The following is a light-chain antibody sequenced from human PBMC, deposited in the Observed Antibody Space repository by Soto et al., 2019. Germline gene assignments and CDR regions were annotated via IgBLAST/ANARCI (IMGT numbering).Light chain of an antibody. Sequence: QSALTQPRSVSGSPGQSVAISCTGTSSNVGVYSLVSWYQQHPDKAPKLILYDVTKRPSGVPDRFSGSKSGDTASLTISGLQAEDEADYYCCSYTANFAVFGGGTKLTVL. CDR1: SSNVGVYSL. J-gene: IGLJ2*01. V-gene: IGLV2-11*01. CDR2: DVT. CDR3: CSYTANFAV.